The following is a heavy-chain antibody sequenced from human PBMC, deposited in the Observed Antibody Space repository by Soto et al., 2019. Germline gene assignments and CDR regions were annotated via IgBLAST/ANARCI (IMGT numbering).Heavy chain of an antibody. CDR1: GGSFSGYY. V-gene: IGHV4-34*01. CDR2: VNHSGST. Sequence: LSLTCAVYGGSFSGYYWSWIRQPPGKGLEWIGEVNHSGSTNYNPSLKSRVTISVDTSKNQFSLKLSSVTAADTAVYYCARGSSIAARPLLFFDYWGQGTLVTVSS. D-gene: IGHD6-6*01. J-gene: IGHJ4*02. CDR3: ARGSSIAARPLLFFDY.